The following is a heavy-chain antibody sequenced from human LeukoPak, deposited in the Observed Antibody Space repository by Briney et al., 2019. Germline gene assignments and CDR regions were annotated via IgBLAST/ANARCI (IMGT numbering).Heavy chain of an antibody. CDR1: GLTFSSYA. CDR2: ISYDGSNK. Sequence: PGGSLRLSCAASGLTFSSYAMHWVRQAPGKGLEWVAVISYDGSNKYYADSVKGRFTISRDNSKNTLYLQMNSLRAEDTAVYYCARDGDIVVVVAATGGNAFDIWGQGTMVTVSS. J-gene: IGHJ3*02. D-gene: IGHD2-15*01. V-gene: IGHV3-30*04. CDR3: ARDGDIVVVVAATGGNAFDI.